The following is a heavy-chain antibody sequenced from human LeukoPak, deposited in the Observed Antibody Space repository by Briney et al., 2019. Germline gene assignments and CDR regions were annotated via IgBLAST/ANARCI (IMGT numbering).Heavy chain of an antibody. CDR2: IYSGGST. J-gene: IGHJ4*02. Sequence: GGSLKLSCAASELTASSNYMSWVRRPPGKGLEWVSVIYSGGSTYYADSVKGRFTISRDNSKNTLYLQMNSLRAEDTAVYYCARGEGDFNPFDYWGQGTLVTVSS. D-gene: IGHD2-21*02. V-gene: IGHV3-66*01. CDR1: ELTASSNY. CDR3: ARGEGDFNPFDY.